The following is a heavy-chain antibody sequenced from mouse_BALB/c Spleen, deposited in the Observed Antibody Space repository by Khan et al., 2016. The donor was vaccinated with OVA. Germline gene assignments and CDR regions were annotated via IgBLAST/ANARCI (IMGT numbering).Heavy chain of an antibody. Sequence: EVQLQESGPELVKPGASVKVSCKAPGYSFTDYNMFWVKQSHGKSLEWIGYIDPYNGGTSYNQKFKGKATLTVDKSSSTAFMHLSSLTSEDSAVFYCVRTDSYVSSYYFDYWGQGTTLTVSS. V-gene: IGHV1S135*01. CDR1: GYSFTDYN. CDR3: VRTDSYVSSYYFDY. D-gene: IGHD1-1*01. J-gene: IGHJ2*01. CDR2: IDPYNGGT.